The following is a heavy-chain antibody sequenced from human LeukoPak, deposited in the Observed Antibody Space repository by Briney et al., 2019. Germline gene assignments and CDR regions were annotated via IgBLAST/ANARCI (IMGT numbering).Heavy chain of an antibody. Sequence: SETLSLTCTVSGGSIRSYYWSWIRQPPGKGLEWIGYIYYSGSPNYNPSLKSRVTISVDTSKNQFSLKLSSVTAADTAAYYCARDRGQTDFWSGVNWFDPWGQGTLLTVSS. J-gene: IGHJ5*02. CDR3: ARDRGQTDFWSGVNWFDP. CDR1: GGSIRSYY. D-gene: IGHD3-3*01. CDR2: IYYSGSP. V-gene: IGHV4-59*01.